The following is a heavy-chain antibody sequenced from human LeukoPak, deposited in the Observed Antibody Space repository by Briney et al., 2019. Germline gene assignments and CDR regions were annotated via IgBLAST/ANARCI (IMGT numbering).Heavy chain of an antibody. V-gene: IGHV3-21*01. CDR1: GFTFSSYS. D-gene: IGHD3-22*01. Sequence: PGGSLRLSCAASGFTFSSYSMNWVRQAPGKGLEWVSSISSSSSYIYYADSVKGRFTISRDNAKNSLYLQMNSLRAEDTAVYYCASGGYFWEPADYWGQGTLVTVSS. J-gene: IGHJ4*02. CDR2: ISSSSSYI. CDR3: ASGGYFWEPADY.